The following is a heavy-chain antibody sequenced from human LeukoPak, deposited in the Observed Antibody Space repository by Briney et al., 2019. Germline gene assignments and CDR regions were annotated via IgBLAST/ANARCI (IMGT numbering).Heavy chain of an antibody. CDR2: IYTSGST. J-gene: IGHJ4*02. CDR1: GGSISSYY. CDR3: ARQGPEQLVDPIFDY. Sequence: SETLSLTCTVSGGSISSYYWSWIRQPPGKGLEWIGYIYTSGSTNYNPSLKSRVTISVDTSKNQFSLKLSSVTAAHTAVYYCARQGPEQLVDPIFDYWGQGTLVTVSS. D-gene: IGHD6-6*01. V-gene: IGHV4-4*09.